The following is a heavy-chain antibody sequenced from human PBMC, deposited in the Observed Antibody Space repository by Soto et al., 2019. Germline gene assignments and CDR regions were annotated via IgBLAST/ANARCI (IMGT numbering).Heavy chain of an antibody. CDR1: GFAVSKCG. J-gene: IGHJ3*02. V-gene: IGHV3-23*01. Sequence: GGSLSLSCADSGFAVSKCGLRWVRQAPGKGLERVSGISGSGGTTYYADSVKGRFTISGDNSKNTMYLQMNSLRPEDTAVYYCTILVSYYFDSSGPAFGFDIWGQGTKVTVSS. CDR2: ISGSGGTT. D-gene: IGHD3-22*01. CDR3: TILVSYYFDSSGPAFGFDI.